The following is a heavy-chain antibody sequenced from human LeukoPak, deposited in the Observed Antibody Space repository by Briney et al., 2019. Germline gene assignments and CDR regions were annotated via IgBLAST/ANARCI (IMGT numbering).Heavy chain of an antibody. CDR1: GFTFSSYG. CDR2: ISYDGSNK. CDR3: ARPYGGLYYFDY. V-gene: IGHV3-30*03. D-gene: IGHD4-23*01. Sequence: PGGSLRLSCAASGFTFSSYGMHWVRQAPGKGLEWVAVISYDGSNKYYADSVKGRFTISRDNSKNTLYLQMNSLRAEDTAVYYCARPYGGLYYFDYWGQGTLVTVSS. J-gene: IGHJ4*02.